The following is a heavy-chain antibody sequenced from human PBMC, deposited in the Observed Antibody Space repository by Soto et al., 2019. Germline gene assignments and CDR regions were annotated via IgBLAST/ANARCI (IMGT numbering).Heavy chain of an antibody. J-gene: IGHJ6*02. D-gene: IGHD6-6*01. Sequence: ESGGGLVQPGESLRLSCVASAFTFSNYWMTWVRQAPGKGLEWVANINQDGSEKYYVDSVRGRFTISRDNAKSSLFLQMNTLRAEDTAVYYCARSSSSSLGYYYYGLDVWGQGTPVTVSS. CDR3: ARSSSSSLGYYYYGLDV. CDR1: AFTFSNYW. V-gene: IGHV3-7*03. CDR2: INQDGSEK.